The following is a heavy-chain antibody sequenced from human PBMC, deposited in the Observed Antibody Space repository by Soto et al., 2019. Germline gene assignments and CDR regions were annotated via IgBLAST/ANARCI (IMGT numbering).Heavy chain of an antibody. Sequence: SETLSLTCTVSGGTITISEYYWAWIRQPPGKGLQFFGTIYYSGSSYSNPSLKSRLSMSVDTSKNQFSLTMKSVTAADTGVYYCASHPLNWSDEDSWGQGSMVTVSS. CDR1: GGTITISEYY. D-gene: IGHD1-1*01. J-gene: IGHJ4*02. CDR2: IYYSGSS. V-gene: IGHV4-39*01. CDR3: ASHPLNWSDEDS.